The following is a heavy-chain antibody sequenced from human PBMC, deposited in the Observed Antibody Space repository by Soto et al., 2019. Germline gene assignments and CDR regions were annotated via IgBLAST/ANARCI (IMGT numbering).Heavy chain of an antibody. J-gene: IGHJ6*04. Sequence: GGSLRLSCAASGFTFSDYYMSWIRQAPGKGLEWVSYISSSGSTIYYADSVKGRFTISRDNAKNSLYLQMNSLRAEDTAVYYCARDPDFWSGKWRDVWGKGTTVTVSS. CDR2: ISSSGSTI. CDR1: GFTFSDYY. D-gene: IGHD3-3*01. V-gene: IGHV3-11*01. CDR3: ARDPDFWSGKWRDV.